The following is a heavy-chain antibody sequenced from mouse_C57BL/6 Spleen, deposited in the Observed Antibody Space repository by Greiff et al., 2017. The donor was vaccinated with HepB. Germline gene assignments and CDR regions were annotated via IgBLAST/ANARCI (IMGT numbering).Heavy chain of an antibody. D-gene: IGHD2-5*01. V-gene: IGHV2-5*01. CDR1: GFSLTSYG. J-gene: IGHJ4*01. Sequence: VMLVESGPGLVQPSQSLSITCTVSGFSLTSYGVHWVRQSPGKGLEWLGVIWRGGSTDYNAAFMSRLSITKDNSKSQVFFKMNSLQADDTAIYYCAKMWSNYDYAMDYWGQGTSVTVSS. CDR3: AKMWSNYDYAMDY. CDR2: IWRGGST.